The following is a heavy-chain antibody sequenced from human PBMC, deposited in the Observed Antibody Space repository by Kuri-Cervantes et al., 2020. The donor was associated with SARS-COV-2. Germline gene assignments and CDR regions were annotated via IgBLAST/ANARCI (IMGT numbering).Heavy chain of an antibody. J-gene: IGHJ6*02. CDR2: ISFYRHDA. CDR3: ARESSSSLNYYYGMDI. V-gene: IGHV3-30*04. D-gene: IGHD6-6*01. CDR1: GFTFSSYN. Sequence: GESLKISCAASGFTFSSYNMHWVRQPPGKGLEWVAIISFYRHDAHYADSVKGRFTISRDNSKNTLYLQMGSLTTEDTAVYYCARESSSSLNYYYGMDIWGQGASVTVSS.